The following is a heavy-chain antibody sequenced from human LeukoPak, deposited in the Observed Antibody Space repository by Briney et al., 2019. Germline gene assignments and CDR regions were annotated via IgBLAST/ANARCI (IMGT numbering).Heavy chain of an antibody. CDR1: GGSFSGYY. CDR3: ASGGYGSFDY. CDR2: IYHSGST. D-gene: IGHD5-12*01. J-gene: IGHJ4*02. Sequence: SETLSLTCAVYGGSFSGYYWSWIRQPPGKGLEWIGEIYHSGSTNYNPSLKSRVTISVDKSKNQFSLKLSSVTAADTAVYYCASGGYGSFDYRGQGTLVTVSS. V-gene: IGHV4-34*01.